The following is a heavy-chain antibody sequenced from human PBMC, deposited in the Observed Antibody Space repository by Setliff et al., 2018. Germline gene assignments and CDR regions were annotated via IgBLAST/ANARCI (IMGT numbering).Heavy chain of an antibody. D-gene: IGHD5-18*01. V-gene: IGHV1-69*05. CDR2: TIPSFGST. CDR1: GGTFSSYG. Sequence: GASVKVSCKASGGTFSSYGISWVRQAPGQGLEWMGGTIPSFGSTNYAQKFQDRVTIITDESTSTAYMELSSLRTDDTAVYYCAREGVDTRSSTDYRYYMDVWGKGTTVTVSS. CDR3: AREGVDTRSSTDYRYYMDV. J-gene: IGHJ6*03.